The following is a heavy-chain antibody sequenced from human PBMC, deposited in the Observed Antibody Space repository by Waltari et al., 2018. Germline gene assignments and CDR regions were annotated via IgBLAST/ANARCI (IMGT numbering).Heavy chain of an antibody. D-gene: IGHD3-16*01. CDR2: ISNSGRTI. V-gene: IGHV3-48*03. J-gene: IGHJ4*02. CDR1: GFNFSTSE. CDR3: ARQYRYASGYFDY. Sequence: EVQLVESGGDLVQPGGSLRLSCATSGFNFSTSEMNWVRQAPGKGLECVSYISNSGRTIYYVDSVKGRFTISRDNAMNSLYLQMNSLRADDTAVYYCARQYRYASGYFDYWGQGTLVTVSS.